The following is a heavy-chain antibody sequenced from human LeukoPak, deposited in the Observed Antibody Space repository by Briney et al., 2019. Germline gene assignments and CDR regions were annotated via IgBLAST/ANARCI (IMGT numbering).Heavy chain of an antibody. CDR3: ARGMYYYGSGSYSNGSYYYYYMDV. V-gene: IGHV1-2*02. Sequence: ASVKVSCKASGYTFTGYYMHWVRQAPGQGLEWMGWINPNSGGTNYAQKFQGRVTMTRDTSISTAYMELSRLRSDDTAVYYCARGMYYYGSGSYSNGSYYYYYMDVWGKGTTVTISS. CDR2: INPNSGGT. D-gene: IGHD3-10*01. CDR1: GYTFTGYY. J-gene: IGHJ6*03.